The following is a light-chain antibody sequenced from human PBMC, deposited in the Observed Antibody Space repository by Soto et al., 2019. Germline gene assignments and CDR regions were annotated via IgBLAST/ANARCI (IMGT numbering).Light chain of an antibody. Sequence: EIVLTQSPGTLSLSPGERATLSCRASQIVSSSYLAWYQQKPGQAPRLLIYGASSRATGIPDRFTGSGSGTDFILLISRLEPEDFAVYYYQQYGSSPYTFGQGTKLEIK. J-gene: IGKJ2*01. CDR3: QQYGSSPYT. CDR1: QIVSSSY. V-gene: IGKV3-20*01. CDR2: GAS.